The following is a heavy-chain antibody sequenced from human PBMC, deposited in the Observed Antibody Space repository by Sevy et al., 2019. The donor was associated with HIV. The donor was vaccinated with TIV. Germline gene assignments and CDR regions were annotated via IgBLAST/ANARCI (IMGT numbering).Heavy chain of an antibody. CDR2: ISGTGDYT. CDR3: ARGPSGAAAGRFDS. J-gene: IGHJ4*02. CDR1: GFTFSSFA. V-gene: IGHV3-23*01. D-gene: IGHD6-13*01. Sequence: GGSLRLSCAASGFTFSSFAMGWVRQAPGKGLDWISVISGTGDYTYYADSVKGRFTISRDNAENAVYLQMNSLRVEDTAVYYCARGPSGAAAGRFDSWGQGTLVTVSS.